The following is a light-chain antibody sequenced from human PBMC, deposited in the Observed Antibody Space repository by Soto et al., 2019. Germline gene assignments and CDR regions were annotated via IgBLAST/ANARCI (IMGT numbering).Light chain of an antibody. V-gene: IGKV3-20*01. CDR3: EYYGTSIT. CDR2: GAS. CDR1: QSVSSSY. J-gene: IGKJ4*01. Sequence: EIVLTQSPGTLSLSPGERATLSCRASQSVSSSYLAWYQQRPGQAPRLLIYGASNRATGIPDRFSGSGSGTDFTLTFSRLEPEDFAVYYCEYYGTSITFGGGTKVDIK.